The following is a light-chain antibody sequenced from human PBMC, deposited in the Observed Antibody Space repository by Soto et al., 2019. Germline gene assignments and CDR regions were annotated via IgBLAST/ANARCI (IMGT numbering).Light chain of an antibody. J-gene: IGKJ1*01. CDR2: AAS. CDR3: QQSYSTPRT. V-gene: IGKV1-39*01. Sequence: DIQMTQSPSSLSASVGDRVTITCRASQSISSYLNWYQQKPGKAPKHLIYAASSLQSGVPSMFSGSGSGTDFTLTISSRQPEDFATYYCQQSYSTPRTFGQGTKVEIK. CDR1: QSISSY.